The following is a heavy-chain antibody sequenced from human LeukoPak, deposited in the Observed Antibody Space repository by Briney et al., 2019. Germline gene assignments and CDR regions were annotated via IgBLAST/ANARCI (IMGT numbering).Heavy chain of an antibody. V-gene: IGHV3-43*02. CDR2: ISGDGGST. CDR1: GFTFDDYA. D-gene: IGHD3-9*01. J-gene: IGHJ5*02. Sequence: PGGSLRLSCAASGFTFDDYAMHWVRQAPGKGLEWVSLISGDGGSTYYADSVKGRFTISRDNSKNSLYLQMNSLRTEDTALYYCAKDQAADILTGYYIRHWFDPWGQGTLVTVSS. CDR3: AKDQAADILTGYYIRHWFDP.